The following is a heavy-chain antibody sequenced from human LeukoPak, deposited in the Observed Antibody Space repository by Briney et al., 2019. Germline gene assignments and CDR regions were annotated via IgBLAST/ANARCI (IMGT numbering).Heavy chain of an antibody. D-gene: IGHD3-22*01. J-gene: IGHJ4*02. V-gene: IGHV3-66*01. CDR2: IYSGGST. CDR1: GFTVSSNY. Sequence: GGSLRLSCAASGFTVSSNYMSWVRQAPGKGLEWVSVIYSGGSTYYADSVKGRFTISRDNSKNTLYLQMNSLRAEDTAVYYCAREVTMIVGYDHTGSYYFDYWGQGTLVTVSS. CDR3: AREVTMIVGYDHTGSYYFDY.